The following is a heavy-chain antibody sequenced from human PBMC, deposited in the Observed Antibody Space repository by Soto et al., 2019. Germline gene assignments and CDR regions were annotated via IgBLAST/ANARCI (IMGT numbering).Heavy chain of an antibody. D-gene: IGHD6-19*01. CDR2: IYYNEKT. CDR3: ASTYSSGWLPLDF. J-gene: IGHJ4*02. CDR1: GGSISSYY. V-gene: IGHV4-59*08. Sequence: SETLSLTCTVSGGSISSYYWSWIRQPPGKGLEWIGYIYYNEKTNYNPSLKNRVTISVDTSKTQFSLKLSSVTAADTAVYYCASTYSSGWLPLDFWGQGTLVTVSS.